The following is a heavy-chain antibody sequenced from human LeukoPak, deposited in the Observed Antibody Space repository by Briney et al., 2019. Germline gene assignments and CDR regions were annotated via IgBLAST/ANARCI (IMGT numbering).Heavy chain of an antibody. J-gene: IGHJ4*02. D-gene: IGHD3-22*01. Sequence: GASVKVSCKASGYTFTGYYLDWVRQAPGQGLEWMGIINPSGGSTSYAQKFQGRVTMTRDTSTSTVYMDLSSLGSEDTAVYYCAREHYYNSCGTPDLYYFDYWGQGTLVTVSS. CDR3: AREHYYNSCGTPDLYYFDY. V-gene: IGHV1-46*01. CDR1: GYTFTGYY. CDR2: INPSGGST.